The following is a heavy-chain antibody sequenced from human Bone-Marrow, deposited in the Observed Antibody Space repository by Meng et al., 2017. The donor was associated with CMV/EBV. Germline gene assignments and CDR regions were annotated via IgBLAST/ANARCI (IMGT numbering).Heavy chain of an antibody. D-gene: IGHD2-8*02. Sequence: GGSLRLSCAASGFTFSSYAMSWVRQAPGKGLEWVSVIYSGGSSTYYADSVKGRFTISRDKSKNTLYLQMNSLRAEDTAVYYCAKDTPLRSTVYCYCGMDVWGQGTTVTVSS. CDR2: IYSGGSST. V-gene: IGHV3-23*03. J-gene: IGHJ6*02. CDR1: GFTFSSYA. CDR3: AKDTPLRSTVYCYCGMDV.